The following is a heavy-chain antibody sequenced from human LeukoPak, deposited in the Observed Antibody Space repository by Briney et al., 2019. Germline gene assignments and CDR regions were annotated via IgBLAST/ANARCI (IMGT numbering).Heavy chain of an antibody. Sequence: GSLRLSCTSSGFTFGNYAMSWFRQAPGKGLEWVGSIRSKAYGETEEYAASVKGRFTLSRDDTRNVAYLQMSSMKTEDTALYYCSRGGPHLADHVVDYWGQGTLVAVSS. D-gene: IGHD1-14*01. CDR3: SRGGPHLADHVVDY. J-gene: IGHJ4*02. V-gene: IGHV3-49*03. CDR2: IRSKAYGETE. CDR1: GFTFGNYA.